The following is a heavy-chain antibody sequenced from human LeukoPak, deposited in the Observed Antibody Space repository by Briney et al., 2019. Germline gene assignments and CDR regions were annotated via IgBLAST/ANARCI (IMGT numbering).Heavy chain of an antibody. D-gene: IGHD3-3*01. CDR2: IYHSGST. Sequence: PSETLSLTCTVSGYSISSGYYWGWIRPPPGKGLEWIGSIYHSGSTYYNPSLKSRVTISVDTSKNQFSLKLSSVTAADTAVYYCARAVFGVVKYYYMDVWGKGTTVTASS. J-gene: IGHJ6*03. CDR3: ARAVFGVVKYYYMDV. V-gene: IGHV4-38-2*02. CDR1: GYSISSGYY.